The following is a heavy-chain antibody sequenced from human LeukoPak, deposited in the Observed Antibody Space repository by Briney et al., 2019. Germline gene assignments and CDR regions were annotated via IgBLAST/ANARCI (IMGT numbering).Heavy chain of an antibody. CDR1: GFTFSSYS. Sequence: GGSLRLSCAASGFTFSSYSMHCVRQAPGKGLEWLSSISSSSSYIYYADSVKGRFTISRDNAKNSLYLQMNSLRAEDTAVYYCARDLDSGSYHHPYYFDYWGQGTLVTVSS. CDR2: ISSSSSYI. J-gene: IGHJ4*02. V-gene: IGHV3-21*01. D-gene: IGHD1-26*01. CDR3: ARDLDSGSYHHPYYFDY.